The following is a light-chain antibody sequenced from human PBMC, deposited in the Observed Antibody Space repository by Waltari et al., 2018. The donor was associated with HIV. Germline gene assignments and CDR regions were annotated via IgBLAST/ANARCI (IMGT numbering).Light chain of an antibody. Sequence: DIQLTQSPSFLSASVGDRVTVTGRASQGISKYLAWLQQKAGKAPNRLIYAASTLQSGVPSRFSGSGSGTEFTITISSLQPEDFATYYSHHFNSYPLTFGGRTKVEIK. J-gene: IGKJ4*01. V-gene: IGKV1-9*01. CDR2: AAS. CDR1: QGISKY. CDR3: HHFNSYPLT.